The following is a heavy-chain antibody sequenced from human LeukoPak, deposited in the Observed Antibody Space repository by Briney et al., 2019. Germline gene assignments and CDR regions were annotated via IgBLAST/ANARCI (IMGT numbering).Heavy chain of an antibody. J-gene: IGHJ4*02. D-gene: IGHD3-3*01. V-gene: IGHV3-33*01. Sequence: PGGSLRLSCAASGFTFSSYGMHWVRQAPGKGLEWVAVIWYDGSNKYYADSVKGRFTISRDNSKNTLYLQMNSLRAEDTAVYYCARPFYEFWSGSPGYWGQGTLVTVSS. CDR1: GFTFSSYG. CDR3: ARPFYEFWSGSPGY. CDR2: IWYDGSNK.